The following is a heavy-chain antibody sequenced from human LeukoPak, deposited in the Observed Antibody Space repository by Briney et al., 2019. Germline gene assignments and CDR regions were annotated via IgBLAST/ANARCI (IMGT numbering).Heavy chain of an antibody. J-gene: IGHJ4*02. V-gene: IGHV3-23*01. CDR3: VLSGDSSGYYLDY. CDR2: ISGSGGST. Sequence: GGSLRLSCAASGFTFSSYAMSWVRQAPGKGLEWVSAISGSGGSTYYADSVKGRFTISRDNSKNTLYLQMNSLRAEDTAVYYCVLSGDSSGYYLDYWGQGTLVTVSS. CDR1: GFTFSSYA. D-gene: IGHD3-22*01.